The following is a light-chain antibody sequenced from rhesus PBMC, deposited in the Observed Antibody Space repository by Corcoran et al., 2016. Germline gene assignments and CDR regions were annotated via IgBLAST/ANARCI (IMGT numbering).Light chain of an antibody. J-gene: IGLJ6*01. CDR2: DVS. Sequence: QAALAQPPSVSGSPGQSVTISCTGTSSAIGGYNYVSWYQQHPGKAPKLMIYDVSKRPSGVSDRFSGSKSGNTASLTISGLQAEDEADYYCSSYAGSNTVVFGSGTKLTV. V-gene: IGLV2-23*01. CDR3: SSYAGSNTVV. CDR1: SSAIGGYNY.